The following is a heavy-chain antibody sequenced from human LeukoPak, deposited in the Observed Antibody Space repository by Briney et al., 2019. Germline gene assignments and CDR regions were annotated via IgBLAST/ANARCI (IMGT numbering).Heavy chain of an antibody. J-gene: IGHJ6*03. CDR2: ISRSGSTK. CDR1: GFTFSDYN. CDR3: TSPNSSSWPKYYYYMDV. Sequence: PGGSLRLSCAASGFTFSDYNMRWIRQAPGKGLEWVSSISRSGSTKYYADSVKGRFTISRDNAKNSLFLQMNSLRAEDTAVYYCTSPNSSSWPKYYYYMDVWGKGTTVTVSS. V-gene: IGHV3-11*01. D-gene: IGHD6-13*01.